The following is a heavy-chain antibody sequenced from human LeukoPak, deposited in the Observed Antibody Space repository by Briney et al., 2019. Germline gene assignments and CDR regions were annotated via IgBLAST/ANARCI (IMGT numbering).Heavy chain of an antibody. V-gene: IGHV2-5*02. J-gene: IGHJ4*02. CDR3: AHARRYDILTGYLFDY. CDR2: IYWDDDK. CDR1: GFSLSTSGVG. Sequence: SGPTLVNPTQTLTLTCTFSGFSLSTSGVGVVWIRQPPGKALEWLPLIYWDDDKRYSPSLKSRLTITKDTSKNQVVLTMTNMDPVDTATYYCAHARRYDILTGYLFDYWGQGTLVTVSS. D-gene: IGHD3-9*01.